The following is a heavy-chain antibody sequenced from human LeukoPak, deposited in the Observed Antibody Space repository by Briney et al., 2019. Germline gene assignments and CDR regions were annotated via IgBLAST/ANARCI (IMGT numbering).Heavy chain of an antibody. J-gene: IGHJ4*02. CDR2: DYYSGST. D-gene: IGHD3-3*01. V-gene: IGHV4-39*01. CDR1: GGSIRYSSYY. CDR3: ARLNNEFWY. Sequence: SETLSLTCTVSGGSIRYSSYYWGWIRHPPGKGLEWIGSDYYSGSTYSNPPLKSRVTIFVDTSKNQSSLKLTSVTAADTGVYYCARLNNEFWYWGQGTLVTVS.